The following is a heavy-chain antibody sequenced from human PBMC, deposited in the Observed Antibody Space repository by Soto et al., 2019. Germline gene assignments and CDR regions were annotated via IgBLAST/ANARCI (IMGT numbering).Heavy chain of an antibody. CDR2: IYYSGST. CDR3: AREVGSRSVWFDP. J-gene: IGHJ5*02. CDR1: GCSISSYY. Sequence: PSETLSLTCTVSGCSISSYYWSWIRQPPGKGLEWIGYIYYSGSTNYNPSLKSRVTISVDTSKNQFSLKLSSVTAADTAVYYCAREVGSRSVWFDPRGQGTLVPVSS. V-gene: IGHV4-59*01. D-gene: IGHD6-13*01.